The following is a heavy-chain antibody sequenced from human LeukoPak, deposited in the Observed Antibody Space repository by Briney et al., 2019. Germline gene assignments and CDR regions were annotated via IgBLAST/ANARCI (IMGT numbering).Heavy chain of an antibody. CDR2: IGGGGPTT. Sequence: GGSLRLSCAASGFTFSTYAMNWVRQAPAKGLDYVSTIGGGGPTTDYADSVKDRLTISRDNSKNTLYLQMNSLRAEDTAVYFCARGFLGGTDQYFDSWGQGTLVTVSS. D-gene: IGHD6-19*01. V-gene: IGHV3-23*01. CDR3: ARGFLGGTDQYFDS. J-gene: IGHJ4*02. CDR1: GFTFSTYA.